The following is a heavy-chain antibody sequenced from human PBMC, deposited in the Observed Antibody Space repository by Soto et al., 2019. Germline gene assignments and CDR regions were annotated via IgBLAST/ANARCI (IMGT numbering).Heavy chain of an antibody. CDR1: GYTFTSYD. J-gene: IGHJ4*02. V-gene: IGHV1-8*01. Sequence: QVQLVQSGAEVKKPGASVKVSCKASGYTFTSYDINWVRQSTGQGREWMGWMNHNIGNTDFAQKFQGRVTRTRNTSIRTVYMELSCLRSEDTAVYYCARSGTERDGSASSCRVFDYWGQGALVTVSS. CDR2: MNHNIGNT. D-gene: IGHD2-2*01. CDR3: ARSGTERDGSASSCRVFDY.